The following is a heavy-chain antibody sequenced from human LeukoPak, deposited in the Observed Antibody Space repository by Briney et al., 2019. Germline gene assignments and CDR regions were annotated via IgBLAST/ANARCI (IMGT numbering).Heavy chain of an antibody. D-gene: IGHD2-2*01. V-gene: IGHV1-24*01. CDR1: GHTLTELA. CDR3: ATLFKYQVVFRYYGLDV. Sequence: ASVKVSCKVSGHTLTELAMHWVRQAPGKGLEWMGGFDPEYGETIYAQKFQGRVTMAEDTSTDTAYMELSSLRSEDTALYYCATLFKYQVVFRYYGLDVWGQGTTVTVSS. J-gene: IGHJ6*02. CDR2: FDPEYGET.